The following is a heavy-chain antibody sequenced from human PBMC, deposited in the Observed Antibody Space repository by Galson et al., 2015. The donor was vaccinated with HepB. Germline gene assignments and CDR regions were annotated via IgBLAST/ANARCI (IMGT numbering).Heavy chain of an antibody. Sequence: SLRLSCAASGFTFSASAIYWVRQASGKGLEWVGRIRSQTNNHATAYAASVKGRFTISRDDSKNTAYLQMNSLKTEDTAVYYCTTSPSSGEVYWGQGTLVTVSS. CDR2: IRSQTNNHAT. D-gene: IGHD6-6*01. V-gene: IGHV3-73*01. J-gene: IGHJ4*02. CDR1: GFTFSASA. CDR3: TTSPSSGEVY.